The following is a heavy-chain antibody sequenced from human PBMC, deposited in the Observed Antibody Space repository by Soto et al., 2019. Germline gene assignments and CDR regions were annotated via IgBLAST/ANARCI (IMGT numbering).Heavy chain of an antibody. J-gene: IGHJ4*02. CDR3: ASAADYYGSGSYLVDH. CDR1: GFTFSNYA. CDR2: IWYDGSNK. V-gene: IGHV3-33*01. Sequence: PGGSLRLSCAVSGFTFSNYAMHWVRQAPGKGLEWVAVIWYDGSNKYYADSVKGRFTISRDNSKNTLYLQMNSLRAEDTAVYYCASAADYYGSGSYLVDHRGQGTVVTVSS. D-gene: IGHD3-10*01.